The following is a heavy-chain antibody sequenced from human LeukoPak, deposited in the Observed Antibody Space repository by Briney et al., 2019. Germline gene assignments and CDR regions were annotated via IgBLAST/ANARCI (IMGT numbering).Heavy chain of an antibody. CDR2: INHSGST. J-gene: IGHJ5*02. D-gene: IGHD3-3*01. V-gene: IGHV4-34*01. Sequence: PSETLSLTCAVYGGSFSGHYWSWIRQPPGKGLEWIGEINHSGSTNYNPSLKSRVTISVDTSKNQFSLKLSSVTAADTAVYYCARGTNYDFWSGFNWFDPWGQGTLVTVSS. CDR1: GGSFSGHY. CDR3: ARGTNYDFWSGFNWFDP.